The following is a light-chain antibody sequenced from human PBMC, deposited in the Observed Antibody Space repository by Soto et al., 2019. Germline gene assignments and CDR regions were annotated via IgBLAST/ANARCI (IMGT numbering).Light chain of an antibody. Sequence: EIVLTQSPATLSLSPGERATLSCRASQSVSSYLAWYQQKPGQAPRLLIYDASNRAPGIPARFSGSGSWTDFTLTIISLEPEDFAVYYCQQRTNWPRLTFCGGTKVEIK. CDR1: QSVSSY. J-gene: IGKJ4*01. V-gene: IGKV3-11*01. CDR2: DAS. CDR3: QQRTNWPRLT.